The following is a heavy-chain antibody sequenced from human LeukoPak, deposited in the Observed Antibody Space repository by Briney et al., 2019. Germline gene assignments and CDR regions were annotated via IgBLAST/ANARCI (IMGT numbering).Heavy chain of an antibody. CDR3: ARCRGYYDSSGYYQYYFDY. J-gene: IGHJ4*02. V-gene: IGHV1-69*13. D-gene: IGHD3-22*01. CDR2: IIPIFGTA. CDR1: GYTFTGYY. Sequence: SVKVSCKASGYTFTGYYMHWVRQAPGQGLEWMGGIIPIFGTANYAQKFQGRVTITADESTSTAYMELSSLRSEDTAVYYCARCRGYYDSSGYYQYYFDYWGQGTLVTVSS.